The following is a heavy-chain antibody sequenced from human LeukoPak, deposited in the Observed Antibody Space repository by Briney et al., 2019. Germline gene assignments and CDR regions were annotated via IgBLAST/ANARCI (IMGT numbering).Heavy chain of an antibody. CDR1: GFTFSSYW. V-gene: IGHV3-7*01. D-gene: IGHD1-26*01. CDR2: IKEDGSQK. CDR3: ARDRPSGSYDY. Sequence: GGSLRLSCAASGFTFSSYWMSWVRQAPGKGLERVANIKEDGSQKNYVDSVKGRFTISRDNAKKSLYLQMISLRAEDTAVYYCARDRPSGSYDYWGQGALVTVSS. J-gene: IGHJ4*02.